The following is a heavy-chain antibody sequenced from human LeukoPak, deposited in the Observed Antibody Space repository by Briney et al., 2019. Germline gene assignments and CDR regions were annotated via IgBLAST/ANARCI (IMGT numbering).Heavy chain of an antibody. V-gene: IGHV3-53*01. CDR2: IYNDGST. CDR1: GLTVSSSY. D-gene: IGHD2/OR15-2a*01. Sequence: GGSLRLSCAASGLTVSSSYMSWVRQAPGQGLEWVSIIYNDGSTYYADSMKGRFTISRDNSKNTLYLQMNSLRAEDTAVYYCARIYNSRDSGLDVWGQGTAVTVSS. J-gene: IGHJ6*02. CDR3: ARIYNSRDSGLDV.